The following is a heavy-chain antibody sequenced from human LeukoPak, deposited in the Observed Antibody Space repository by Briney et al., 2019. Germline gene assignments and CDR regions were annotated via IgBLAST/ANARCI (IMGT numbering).Heavy chain of an antibody. V-gene: IGHV3-23*01. D-gene: IGHD3-3*01. Sequence: GGSLRLSCAASGFTFSSYAMSWVRQAPGKGLEWVSAICGGSADYADSVKGRFSISIDNSKNTLYLQMNSPRAEDTAVYYCAKDRSSRYDFWSGSFSHYYYYYMDVWGKGTTVTVSS. CDR1: GFTFSSYA. CDR2: ICGGSA. J-gene: IGHJ6*03. CDR3: AKDRSSRYDFWSGSFSHYYYYYMDV.